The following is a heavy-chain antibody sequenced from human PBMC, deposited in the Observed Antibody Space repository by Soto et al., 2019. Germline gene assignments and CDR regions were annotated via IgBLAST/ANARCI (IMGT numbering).Heavy chain of an antibody. D-gene: IGHD5-12*01. J-gene: IGHJ4*02. Sequence: QVQLVQSGAEVKKPGSSVKVSCKASGGTFNNYAISWVRQAPGQGLEWMGGIIPIIGTADYAHKFQGRLAMSADESTGTTVMERSSLRSEDTALYYCARGGVDVVATSALDYWGQGTGVTVSS. CDR3: ARGGVDVVATSALDY. CDR2: IIPIIGTA. V-gene: IGHV1-69*01. CDR1: GGTFNNYA.